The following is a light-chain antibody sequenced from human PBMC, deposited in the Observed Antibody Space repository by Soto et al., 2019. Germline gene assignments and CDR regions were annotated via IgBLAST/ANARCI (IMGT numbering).Light chain of an antibody. CDR3: QQRSNWPPLIS. V-gene: IGKV3-15*01. Sequence: EIVMTQSPATLSVSPGERATLSCRASQTVRSSLAWYQQRPGQAPKLLIYGASTRAIGIPARFSGSGSWTEFTLTISSLQSEDFAVYYCQQRSNWPPLISFGQGTRLEIK. J-gene: IGKJ5*01. CDR1: QTVRSS. CDR2: GAS.